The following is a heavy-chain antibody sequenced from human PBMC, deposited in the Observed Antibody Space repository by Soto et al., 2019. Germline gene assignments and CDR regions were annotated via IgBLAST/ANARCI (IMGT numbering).Heavy chain of an antibody. CDR2: IWYDGNSK. J-gene: IGHJ4*02. V-gene: IGHV3-33*01. Sequence: GGSLRLSCSASGFTFTSYGMHGVRQAPGKGLEWVAGIWYDGNSKYYEDSVKGRFTISRDNSKNTLYLEMNSLRGDDTAVYYCARENYYDTSGLDYWGQGTLVTVSS. CDR3: ARENYYDTSGLDY. D-gene: IGHD3-22*01. CDR1: GFTFTSYG.